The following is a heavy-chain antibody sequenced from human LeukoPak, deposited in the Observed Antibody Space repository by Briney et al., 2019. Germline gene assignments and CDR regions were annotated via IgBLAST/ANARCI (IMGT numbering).Heavy chain of an antibody. D-gene: IGHD3-9*01. Sequence: ASVKVSCKASGYTFTSYYMHWVRQAPGQGLEWMGIINPSGGSTSYAQKFQGRVTMTRDTPTSTVYMELSSLRSEDTAVYYCARDSIPFLTGYYLPDYWGQGTLVTVSS. CDR2: INPSGGST. V-gene: IGHV1-46*01. CDR3: ARDSIPFLTGYYLPDY. J-gene: IGHJ4*02. CDR1: GYTFTSYY.